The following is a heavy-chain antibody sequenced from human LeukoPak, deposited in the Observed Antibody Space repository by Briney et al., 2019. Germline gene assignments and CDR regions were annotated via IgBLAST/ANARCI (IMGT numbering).Heavy chain of an antibody. CDR3: ARDPRQWEPFGMDV. CDR1: GFTFSSYG. V-gene: IGHV3-33*01. J-gene: IGHJ6*02. D-gene: IGHD1-26*01. Sequence: TGGSLRLSCAASGFTFSSYGMHWVRQAPGKGLEWVAVIWYDGSNKYYADSVKGRFTISRDNSKNTLYLQMNSLRAEDTAVYYCARDPRQWEPFGMDVWGQGTTVTVSS. CDR2: IWYDGSNK.